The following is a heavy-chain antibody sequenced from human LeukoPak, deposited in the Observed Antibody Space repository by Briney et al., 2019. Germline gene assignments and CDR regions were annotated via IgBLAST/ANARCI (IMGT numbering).Heavy chain of an antibody. CDR1: GYTFTSYI. CDR3: ARDRHIAAAGYYYYMDV. V-gene: IGHV1-18*01. D-gene: IGHD6-13*01. CDR2: INAYNGNT. J-gene: IGHJ6*03. Sequence: ASVKVSCKASGYTFTSYIISWVRQAPGQKLEWMGWINAYNGNTDYAQRVQGRVTMTTDTSTSTAYMELRSVRADDTAVYYCARDRHIAAAGYYYYMDVWGKGTPVTVSS.